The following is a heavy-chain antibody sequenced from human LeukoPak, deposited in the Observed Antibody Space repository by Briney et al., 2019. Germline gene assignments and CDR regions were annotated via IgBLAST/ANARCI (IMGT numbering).Heavy chain of an antibody. CDR2: INPNSGGT. D-gene: IGHD6-19*01. Sequence: ASVKVSCKASGYTFTGYYMHWVRQAPGQGLEWMERINPNSGGTNYAQKFQGRVTMTRDTSISTAYMELSRLRSDDTAVYYCAREGDSSGHYDYWGQGTLVTVSS. J-gene: IGHJ4*02. CDR1: GYTFTGYY. V-gene: IGHV1-2*06. CDR3: AREGDSSGHYDY.